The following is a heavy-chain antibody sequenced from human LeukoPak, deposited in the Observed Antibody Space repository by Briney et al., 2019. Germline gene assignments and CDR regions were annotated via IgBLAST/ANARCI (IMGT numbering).Heavy chain of an antibody. D-gene: IGHD1-26*01. CDR1: GGTFSSYA. CDR3: ASKGYTVGATLSGAFDI. Sequence: ASVKVSCKASGGTFSSYAISWVRQAPGQGPEWMGRINPNSGGTNYAQKFQGRVTMTRDTSISTAYMELSRLRSDDTAVYYCASKGYTVGATLSGAFDIWGQGTMVTVSS. CDR2: INPNSGGT. J-gene: IGHJ3*02. V-gene: IGHV1-2*06.